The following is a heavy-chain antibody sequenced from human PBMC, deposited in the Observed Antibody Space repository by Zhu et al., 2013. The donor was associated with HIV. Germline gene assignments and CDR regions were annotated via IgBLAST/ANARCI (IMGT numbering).Heavy chain of an antibody. CDR1: GGTFSSYA. V-gene: IGHV1-69*01. J-gene: IGHJ3*02. D-gene: IGHD6-13*01. CDR3: ARDREGIAAAGTSAFDI. Sequence: QVQLVQSGAEVKKPGSSVKVSCKASGGTFSSYAISWVRQAPGQGLEWVGGIIPIFGTANYAQKFQGRVTITADESTSTAYMELSSLRSEDTAVYYCARDREGIAAAGTSAFDIWGQGTMVTVSS. CDR2: IIPIFGTA.